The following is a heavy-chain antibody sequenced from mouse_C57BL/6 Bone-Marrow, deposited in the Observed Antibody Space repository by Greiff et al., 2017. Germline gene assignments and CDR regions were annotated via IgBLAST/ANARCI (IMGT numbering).Heavy chain of an antibody. V-gene: IGHV1-54*01. J-gene: IGHJ3*01. Sequence: QVQLKESGAELVRPGTSVKVSCKASGYAFTNYLIEWVKQRPGQGPEWIGVINPGSGGTNYNEKFKGKATLTADKSSSTAYMQLSSLTSEDSAVYFCARSKNWDSWFAYWGQGTLVTVSA. CDR2: INPGSGGT. CDR3: ARSKNWDSWFAY. CDR1: GYAFTNYL. D-gene: IGHD4-1*01.